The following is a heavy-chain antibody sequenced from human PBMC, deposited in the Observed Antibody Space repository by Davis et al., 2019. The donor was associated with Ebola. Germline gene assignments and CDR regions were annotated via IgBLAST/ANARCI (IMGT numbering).Heavy chain of an antibody. CDR3: AKDYTAMVRGCDY. CDR1: GFTFSTYW. V-gene: IGHV3-7*03. J-gene: IGHJ4*02. Sequence: GESLKISCAASGFTFSTYWMSWVRQAPGEGLEWVAHMKQDGSERHYVESVKGRFTISRDNAKNSLYLQMNSLRAEDTALYYCAKDYTAMVRGCDYWGQGTLVTVSS. D-gene: IGHD5-18*01. CDR2: MKQDGSER.